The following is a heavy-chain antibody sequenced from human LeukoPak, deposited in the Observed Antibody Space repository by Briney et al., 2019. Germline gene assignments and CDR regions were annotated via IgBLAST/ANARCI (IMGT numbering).Heavy chain of an antibody. D-gene: IGHD6-13*01. CDR1: GFTFTSYG. V-gene: IGHV3-30*18. CDR2: ISYDGSDK. J-gene: IGHJ4*02. CDR3: AKDLVGSSWSHGFDY. Sequence: GGSLRLSCAASGFTFTSYGMHWVRQAPGKGLECVTVISYDGSDKSYADSVEGRFTISRDNSKNTLYLQMNRLRAEDTAVHYCAKDLVGSSWSHGFDYWGQGTLVPVSS.